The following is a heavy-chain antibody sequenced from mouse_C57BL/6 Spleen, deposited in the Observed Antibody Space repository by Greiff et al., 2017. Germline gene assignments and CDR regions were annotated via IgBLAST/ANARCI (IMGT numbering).Heavy chain of an antibody. Sequence: EVQLQQSGGGLVKPGGSLKLSCAASGFTFSDYGMHWVRQAPEKGLEWVAYISSGSSTIYYADTVKGRFTISRANAKNTLFLQMTSLRSEDTAMYYCAREDDLFDYWGQGTTLTVSS. CDR2: ISSGSSTI. CDR1: GFTFSDYG. V-gene: IGHV5-17*01. CDR3: AREDDLFDY. J-gene: IGHJ2*01. D-gene: IGHD2-4*01.